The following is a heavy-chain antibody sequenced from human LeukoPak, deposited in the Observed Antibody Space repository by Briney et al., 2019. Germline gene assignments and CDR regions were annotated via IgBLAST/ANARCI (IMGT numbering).Heavy chain of an antibody. D-gene: IGHD2-2*02. CDR3: ARKTRAAIQGNWFDP. J-gene: IGHJ5*02. Sequence: ASVKVSCKASGYTFTSYGISWVRQAPGQGLEWMGWISAYNGNTNYAQKLQGRVTMTTDTSTSTAYMELRGLRSDDTAVYYCARKTRAAIQGNWFDPWGQGTLVTVSS. CDR1: GYTFTSYG. V-gene: IGHV1-18*01. CDR2: ISAYNGNT.